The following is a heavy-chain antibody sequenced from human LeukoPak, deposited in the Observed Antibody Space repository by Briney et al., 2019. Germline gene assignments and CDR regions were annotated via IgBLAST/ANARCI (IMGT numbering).Heavy chain of an antibody. V-gene: IGHV1-69*05. CDR3: AREEGLVLDY. J-gene: IGHJ4*02. CDR1: GGTFSSYA. CDR2: IIPIFGTA. D-gene: IGHD2-8*02. Sequence: GALVKFSCKASGGTFSSYAISWVRQAPGQGLEWMGGIIPIFGTANYAQKFQGRVTITTDESTSTAYMELSSLRSEDTAVYYCAREEGLVLDYWGQGTLVTVSS.